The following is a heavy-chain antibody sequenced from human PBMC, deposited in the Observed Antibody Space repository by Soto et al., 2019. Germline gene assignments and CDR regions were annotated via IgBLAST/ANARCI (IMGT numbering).Heavy chain of an antibody. CDR3: AHTGADIVLMVYAIGWFDP. V-gene: IGHV2-5*02. CDR2: IYWDDDK. CDR1: GFSLSTSGLG. Sequence: QITLKESGPTLVKPTQTLTLTCTVSGFSLSTSGLGVGWILQPPGKALEWLALIYWDDDKRYSPSMKSRLTITKDTSKNHVVLTMPNMAPVDTATYYCAHTGADIVLMVYAIGWFDPWGQGTLVTVSS. J-gene: IGHJ5*02. D-gene: IGHD2-8*01.